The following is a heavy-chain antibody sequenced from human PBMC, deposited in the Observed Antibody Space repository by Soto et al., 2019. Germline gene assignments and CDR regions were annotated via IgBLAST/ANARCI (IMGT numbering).Heavy chain of an antibody. CDR2: ISGGGDAT. V-gene: IGHV3-23*01. Sequence: EVQLLESGGDSVQPGGSVRLSCAGSGFTFINYAMNWVRQAPGKGLEWVSTISGGGDATFFADSVGGRFTFSRDNSKNAVTLQMNSLGVDDTAVYYCARKVVGSTSRPDYWYFELWGRGTLVTVSS. J-gene: IGHJ2*01. CDR3: ARKVVGSTSRPDYWYFEL. CDR1: GFTFINYA. D-gene: IGHD2-21*01.